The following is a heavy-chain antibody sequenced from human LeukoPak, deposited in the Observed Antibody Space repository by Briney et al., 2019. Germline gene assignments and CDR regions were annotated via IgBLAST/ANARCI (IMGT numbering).Heavy chain of an antibody. CDR3: AREQPNDDAFDI. CDR2: IYYSGST. D-gene: IGHD1-1*01. CDR1: GGSISSYY. J-gene: IGHJ3*02. V-gene: IGHV4-59*01. Sequence: SETLSLTCTVSGGSISSYYWSWIRQPPGKGLEWIGYIYYSGSTNYNHSLKSRVTISVDTSKNQFSLKLSSVTAADTAVYYCAREQPNDDAFDIWGQGTMVTVSS.